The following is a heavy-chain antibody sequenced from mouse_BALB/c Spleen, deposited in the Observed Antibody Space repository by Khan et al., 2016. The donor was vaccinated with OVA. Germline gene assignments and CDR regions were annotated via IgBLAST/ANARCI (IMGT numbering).Heavy chain of an antibody. J-gene: IGHJ2*01. D-gene: IGHD1-1*01. CDR2: INPHIGET. CDR3: ARIYRSDFDY. CDR1: GYSFTGYF. Sequence: VRLQQSGPELVKPGASVKISCKASGYSFTGYFMNWVMQSHGKSLEWIGRINPHIGETFYNQKFKGKATLTVDESSSTAHMELRSLASEDSAVYYCARIYRSDFDYWGQGTTFTVSS. V-gene: IGHV1-20*02.